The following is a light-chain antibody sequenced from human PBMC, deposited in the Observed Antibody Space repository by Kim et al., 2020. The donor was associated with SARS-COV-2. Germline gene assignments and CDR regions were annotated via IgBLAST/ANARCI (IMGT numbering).Light chain of an antibody. J-gene: IGLJ1*01. Sequence: QSALTQPASVSGSPGQSITISCTGTSSDVGGYNYVSWYQQHPGKAPKLIIYDVSKRPSGVSNRFSGSKSGKTASLTISGLQSEDEAEYYCSSYTSTSTPYVFGTGTQLTVL. CDR2: DVS. V-gene: IGLV2-14*01. CDR3: SSYTSTSTPYV. CDR1: SSDVGGYNY.